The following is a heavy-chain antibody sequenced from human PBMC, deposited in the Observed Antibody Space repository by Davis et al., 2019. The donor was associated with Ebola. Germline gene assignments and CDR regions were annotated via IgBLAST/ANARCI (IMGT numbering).Heavy chain of an antibody. CDR3: ARILKYDKAGYYRHFDL. D-gene: IGHD3-9*01. CDR2: IKQDGSEK. CDR1: GFTFTAHW. J-gene: IGHJ2*01. V-gene: IGHV3-7*01. Sequence: GESLKISCAASGFTFTAHWMNWVRQAPGKGLEWVGNIKQDGSEKNYVDSVKGRFTISRDNAKNSLYLQMDSLRAEDTAVYYCARILKYDKAGYYRHFDLWGRGTLVTVSS.